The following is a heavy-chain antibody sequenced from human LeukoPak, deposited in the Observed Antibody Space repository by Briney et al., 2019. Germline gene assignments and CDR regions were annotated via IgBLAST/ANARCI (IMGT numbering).Heavy chain of an antibody. CDR1: GGSISTSTHY. CDR2: VYYSGST. D-gene: IGHD3-9*01. J-gene: IGHJ5*02. Sequence: SETLSLTCTVSGGSISTSTHYWGWIRQPPGMGLEWIGNVYYSGSTDYNPSLKSRVTISVDTSTNQFSLKLSSVTAADTAVYHCARLLLTGDGGMGWFDPWGQGTLVTVSS. CDR3: ARLLLTGDGGMGWFDP. V-gene: IGHV4-39*01.